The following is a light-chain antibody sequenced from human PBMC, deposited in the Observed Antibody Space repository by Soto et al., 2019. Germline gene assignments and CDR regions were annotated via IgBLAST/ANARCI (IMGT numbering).Light chain of an antibody. V-gene: IGKV1-9*01. CDR2: AAS. J-gene: IGKJ5*01. CDR1: QGISSY. CDR3: QQLNSYPSIT. Sequence: IQFTPSPSSLSASVGDRGTIPCRASQGISSYLAWYQQKPGKAPKLLIYAASTLQSGVPSRFSGSGSGTDFTLTISSLQPEDFATYYCQQLNSYPSITFGQGTRLEIK.